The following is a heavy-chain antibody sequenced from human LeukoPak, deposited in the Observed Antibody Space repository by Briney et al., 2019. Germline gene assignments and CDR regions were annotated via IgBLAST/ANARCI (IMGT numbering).Heavy chain of an antibody. CDR1: GGTFSSYA. CDR3: ARGDRAGLLPFDY. Sequence: SVKVSCKASGGTFSSYAISWVRQAPGQGLEWMGGIIPIFGTANYAQKFQGRVTITADESTSTAYMELSSLRSEDTAVYYCARGDRAGLLPFDYWGQGTLVTVSS. V-gene: IGHV1-69*13. CDR2: IIPIFGTA. D-gene: IGHD3-22*01. J-gene: IGHJ4*02.